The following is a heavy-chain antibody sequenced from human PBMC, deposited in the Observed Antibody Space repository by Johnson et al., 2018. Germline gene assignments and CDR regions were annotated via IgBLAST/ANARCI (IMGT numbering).Heavy chain of an antibody. CDR3: ARGYYYGMDV. Sequence: EVQLLESGGGVVRPGGSLRLSCAASGFTFDDHDMRWVRRAPGKGLEWVSGINWNGGCTGYADSVKGRFTISSDNTKNSLYLRMNSRRDEEPAVYYCARGYYYGMDVWGQGTTVTVSS. J-gene: IGHJ6*02. V-gene: IGHV3-20*04. CDR1: GFTFDDHD. CDR2: INWNGGCT.